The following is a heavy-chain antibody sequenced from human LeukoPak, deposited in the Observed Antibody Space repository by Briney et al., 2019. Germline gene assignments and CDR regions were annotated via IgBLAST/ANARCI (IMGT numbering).Heavy chain of an antibody. J-gene: IGHJ6*02. D-gene: IGHD2-2*01. CDR2: INPNSGGT. Sequence: ASVKVSCKASGYTFTDYYMHWVRQAPGQGLEWMGWINPNSGGTNYAQKFQGRVTMTRDTSISTAYMELSRLRSDDTAVYYCARDRRYCSTSSCSAPDVWGQGTTVTVSS. CDR3: ARDRRYCSTSSCSAPDV. V-gene: IGHV1-2*02. CDR1: GYTFTDYY.